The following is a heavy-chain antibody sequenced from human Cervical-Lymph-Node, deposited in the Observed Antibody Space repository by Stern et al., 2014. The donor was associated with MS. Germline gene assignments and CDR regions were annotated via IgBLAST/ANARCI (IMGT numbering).Heavy chain of an antibody. D-gene: IGHD4-17*01. J-gene: IGHJ4*02. CDR2: IAPSATKT. CDR1: GFTFSNFG. V-gene: IGHV3-23*01. Sequence: EVQLLETGGDLVQPGGSLRLSCAASGFTFSNFGMSWVRQSPAKGLEWVAVIAPSATKTYYADSVRGRFTISRDNSKNTLYLQMNSLRAEDTAVYYCAKSQVTKYDDKYDYWGQGILVTVSS. CDR3: AKSQVTKYDDKYDY.